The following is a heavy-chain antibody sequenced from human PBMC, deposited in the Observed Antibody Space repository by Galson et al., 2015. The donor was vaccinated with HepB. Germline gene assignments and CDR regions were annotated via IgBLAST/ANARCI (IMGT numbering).Heavy chain of an antibody. V-gene: IGHV3-11*01. CDR1: GFIFSDYY. Sequence: SLRLSCAASGFIFSDYYMSWIRQAPGKGLEWISYISNSGNTIYYADSVKGRFTISRDKARNSLYLQMKSLRADDTAVYYCAREGWLRAGYFDDWGQGTRVTVSS. J-gene: IGHJ4*02. D-gene: IGHD5-12*01. CDR3: AREGWLRAGYFDD. CDR2: ISNSGNTI.